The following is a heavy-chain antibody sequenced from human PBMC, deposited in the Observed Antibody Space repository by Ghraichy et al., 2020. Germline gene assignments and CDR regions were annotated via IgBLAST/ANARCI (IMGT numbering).Heavy chain of an antibody. J-gene: IGHJ4*02. D-gene: IGHD3-3*01. CDR1: GGSISSSSYY. V-gene: IGHV4-39*01. Sequence: SQTLSLTCTVSGGSISSSSYYWGWIRQPPGKGLEWIGSIYYSGSTYYNPSLKSRVTISVDTSKNQFSLKLSSVTAAATAVYYCARQRAFLEWLSYFDYWGQGTLVTVSS. CDR2: IYYSGST. CDR3: ARQRAFLEWLSYFDY.